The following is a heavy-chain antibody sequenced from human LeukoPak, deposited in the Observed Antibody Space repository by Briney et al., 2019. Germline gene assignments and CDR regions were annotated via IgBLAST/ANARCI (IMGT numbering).Heavy chain of an antibody. D-gene: IGHD2-2*01. Sequence: ASVKVSCKASGYMFTGQFIHWVRQAPGQGLEWMGIINPSGGSTSYAQKFQGRVTMTRDMSTSTVYMELSSLRSEDTAVYYCARSGLLGYCSSTSCLDAFDIWGQGTMVTVSS. J-gene: IGHJ3*02. CDR1: GYMFTGQF. CDR2: INPSGGST. V-gene: IGHV1-46*01. CDR3: ARSGLLGYCSSTSCLDAFDI.